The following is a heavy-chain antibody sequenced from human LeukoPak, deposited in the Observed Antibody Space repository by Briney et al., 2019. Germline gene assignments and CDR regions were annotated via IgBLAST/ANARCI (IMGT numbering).Heavy chain of an antibody. CDR2: IYYSGST. Sequence: SETLSLTCTVSGGSISSYYWSWIRQPPGKGLEWIGYIYYSGSTNYNPSLKSRVTISVDTSKNQFSLELSSVTAADTAVYYCARIVGATFDYWGQGTLVTVSS. D-gene: IGHD1-26*01. V-gene: IGHV4-59*01. J-gene: IGHJ4*02. CDR1: GGSISSYY. CDR3: ARIVGATFDY.